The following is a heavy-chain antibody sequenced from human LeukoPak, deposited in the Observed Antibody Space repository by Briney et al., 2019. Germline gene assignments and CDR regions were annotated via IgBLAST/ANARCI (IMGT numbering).Heavy chain of an antibody. Sequence: GGSLRLSCAASGFTFSSYAMSWVRQAPGKGLEWVSSISGSGGSTYYADSVKGRFTISRDNSKNTLYLQMNSLKSEDTAVYYCAKFGSSGLQGYWGQGTLVTVSS. CDR1: GFTFSSYA. D-gene: IGHD6-6*01. V-gene: IGHV3-23*01. J-gene: IGHJ4*02. CDR3: AKFGSSGLQGY. CDR2: ISGSGGST.